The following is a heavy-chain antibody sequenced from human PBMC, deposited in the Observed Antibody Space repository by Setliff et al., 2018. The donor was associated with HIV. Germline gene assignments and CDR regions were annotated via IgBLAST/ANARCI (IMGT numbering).Heavy chain of an antibody. V-gene: IGHV1-3*01. D-gene: IGHD2-2*01. CDR2: INAGNGNT. J-gene: IGHJ3*02. Sequence: GASVKVSCKASGYSFTSYTIHWVRQAPGQRLEWMGWINAGNGNTKYSQKFRGRVTFTRNTSASPAYKELSGLGFEDTAVYYCARLSSGAMWGGGAFDIWGQGTMVTVSS. CDR3: ARLSSGAMWGGGAFDI. CDR1: GYSFTSYT.